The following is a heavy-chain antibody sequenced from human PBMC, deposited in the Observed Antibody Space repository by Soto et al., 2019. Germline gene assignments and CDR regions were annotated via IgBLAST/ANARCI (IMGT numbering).Heavy chain of an antibody. CDR3: TREQSDDNYFDP. D-gene: IGHD6-19*01. CDR2: THYSGST. CDR1: GGSISSGGYY. V-gene: IGHV4-61*08. Sequence: SETLSLTCTVSGGSISSGGYYWSWIRHRPGKGLDWIGYTHYSGSTHYNPSLKSRVTISLDKSKSQFSLRLISVTAADTAVYYCTREQSDDNYFDPWGQGTLVTVSS. J-gene: IGHJ5*02.